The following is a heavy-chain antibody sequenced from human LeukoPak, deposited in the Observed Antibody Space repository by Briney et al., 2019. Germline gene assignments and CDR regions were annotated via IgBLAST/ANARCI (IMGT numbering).Heavy chain of an antibody. CDR3: ARDLSIVGAPYPFDY. V-gene: IGHV3-7*01. CDR2: IKQDGSEK. J-gene: IGHJ4*02. CDR1: RFTFSSYW. Sequence: GGSLRLSCAASRFTFSSYWMSWVRQAPGKGLEWVANIKQDGSEKYYVDSVKGRFTISRDNAKNSLYLQMNSLRAEDTAVYYCARDLSIVGAPYPFDYWGQGTLVTVSS. D-gene: IGHD1-26*01.